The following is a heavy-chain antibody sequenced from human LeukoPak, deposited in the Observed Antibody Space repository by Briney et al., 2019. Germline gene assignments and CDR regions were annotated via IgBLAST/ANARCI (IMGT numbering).Heavy chain of an antibody. CDR2: IYYSGST. V-gene: IGHV4-59*01. D-gene: IGHD1-26*01. CDR3: ARYSGTYRHFDY. J-gene: IGHJ4*02. CDR1: GGSISSYY. Sequence: SETLSLTCTVSGGSISSYYWSWIRQPPGKGLEWIGYIYYSGSTNYNPSLKSRVTISVDTSKNQFSPKLSSVTAADTAVYYCARYSGTYRHFDYWGQGTLVSVSS.